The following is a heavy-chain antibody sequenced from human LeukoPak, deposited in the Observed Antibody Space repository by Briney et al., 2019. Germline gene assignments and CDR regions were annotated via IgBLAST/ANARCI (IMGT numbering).Heavy chain of an antibody. CDR3: ARHSPYCSSTSCYTY. CDR1: GGSISSSSYY. D-gene: IGHD2-2*02. Sequence: SETLSLTCTVSGGSISSSSYYWGWIRQPPGKGLEWRGSIYYSGSTYYNPSLKSRVTISVDTSKNQFSLKLSSVTAADTAVYYCARHSPYCSSTSCYTYWGQGTLVTVSS. V-gene: IGHV4-39*01. CDR2: IYYSGST. J-gene: IGHJ4*02.